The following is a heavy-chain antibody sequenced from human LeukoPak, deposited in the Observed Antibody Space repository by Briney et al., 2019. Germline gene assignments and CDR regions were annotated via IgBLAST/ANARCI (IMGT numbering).Heavy chain of an antibody. V-gene: IGHV5-10-1*01. CDR2: IDPSDSYT. CDR1: GYSFTSYW. CDR3: ARHAFRESPIDNWFDP. Sequence: GESLRIFCKASGYSFTSYWISWVRQMPGEGLEWMGRIDPSDSYTNYSPSFQGHVTISADKSINTAYLQWSSLKASDTAMYYCARHAFRESPIDNWFDPWGQGTLVTVSS. D-gene: IGHD2-2*01. J-gene: IGHJ5*02.